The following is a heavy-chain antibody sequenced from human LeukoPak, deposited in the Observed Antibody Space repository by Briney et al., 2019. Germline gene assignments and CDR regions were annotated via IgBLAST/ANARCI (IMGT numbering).Heavy chain of an antibody. V-gene: IGHV3-23*01. Sequence: GGSLRLSCAASGFTFSSYAVSWVRQAPGEGLEWVSAISARGDSTYYADTVEGRFTISRDNSKNTLYLQMNSLRAEDTALYYCARGAYGDYDYWGQGTLVTVSS. CDR3: ARGAYGDYDY. CDR2: ISARGDST. CDR1: GFTFSSYA. D-gene: IGHD4-17*01. J-gene: IGHJ4*02.